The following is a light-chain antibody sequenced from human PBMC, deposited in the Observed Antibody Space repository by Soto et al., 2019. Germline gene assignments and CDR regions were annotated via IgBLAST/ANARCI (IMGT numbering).Light chain of an antibody. V-gene: IGKV1-12*01. CDR2: AAS. Sequence: DIQMAQSPSSVSASVGDRVTITCRASQGISSPLAWYQQRPGKAPKLLIYAASNLQNEVPSRFSGSGSGTDFTLTISSLQPEDFATYYCQQAKNFPWTFGQGTKVDIK. CDR1: QGISSP. CDR3: QQAKNFPWT. J-gene: IGKJ1*01.